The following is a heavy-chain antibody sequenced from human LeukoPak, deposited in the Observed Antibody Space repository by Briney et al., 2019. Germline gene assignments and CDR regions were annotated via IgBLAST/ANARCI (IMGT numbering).Heavy chain of an antibody. D-gene: IGHD6-13*01. CDR3: ARWGTYSSSWLGAFDI. CDR2: IKQDGSEK. Sequence: GGSLRLSCAASGFTVSSSYMSWVRQAPGKGLEWVAIIKQDGSEKYYVDSVKGRFTISRDNAKNSLYLQMNSLRAEDTAVYYCARWGTYSSSWLGAFDIWGQGTMVTVSS. CDR1: GFTVSSSY. J-gene: IGHJ3*02. V-gene: IGHV3-7*05.